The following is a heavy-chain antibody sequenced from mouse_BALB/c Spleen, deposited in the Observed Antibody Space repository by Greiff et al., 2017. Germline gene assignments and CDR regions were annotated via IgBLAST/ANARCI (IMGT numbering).Heavy chain of an antibody. CDR3: VRDRAYYGSSYWYFDV. CDR2: IWTGGGT. J-gene: IGHJ1*01. Sequence: VQRVESGPGLVAPSQSLSITCTVSGFSLTSYDISWIRQPPGKGLEWLGVIWTGGGTNYNSAFMSRLSISKDNSKSQVFLKMNSLQTDDTAIYYCVRDRAYYGSSYWYFDVWGAGTTVTVSS. CDR1: GFSLTSYD. D-gene: IGHD1-1*01. V-gene: IGHV2-9-2*01.